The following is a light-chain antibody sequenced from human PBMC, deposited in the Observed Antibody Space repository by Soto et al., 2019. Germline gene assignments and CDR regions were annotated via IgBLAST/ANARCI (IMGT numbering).Light chain of an antibody. Sequence: SYELTQPPSVSVAPRQTATITCGGNNIGSRSVHWYQQKSGQAPVPVVFDDSVRPSGIPERISGYNSGNTATLTISGVEAGDEADYYCQVWDTTSDHWMFGGGTK. CDR3: QVWDTTSDHWM. CDR1: NIGSRS. CDR2: DDS. V-gene: IGLV3-21*02. J-gene: IGLJ3*02.